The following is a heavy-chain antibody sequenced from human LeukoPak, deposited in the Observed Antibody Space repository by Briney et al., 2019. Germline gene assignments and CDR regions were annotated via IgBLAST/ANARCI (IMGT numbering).Heavy chain of an antibody. D-gene: IGHD6-13*01. V-gene: IGHV4-38-2*02. CDR3: ARGRPGPAGAGTYDF. CDR2: VYHSGST. Sequence: SETLSLTCTVSGYSIMSTFYWGWIRQSPTKGLEWIGNVYHSGSTYSNPSLRSRVTISVDTSKNQFSLKLSSVTAADTAVYYCARGRPGPAGAGTYDFWGQGTLITVSS. J-gene: IGHJ4*02. CDR1: GYSIMSTFY.